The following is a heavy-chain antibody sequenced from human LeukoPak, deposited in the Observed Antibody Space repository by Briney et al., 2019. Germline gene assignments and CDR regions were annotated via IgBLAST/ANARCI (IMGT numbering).Heavy chain of an antibody. CDR3: ARAVYRSGGYYFDY. CDR2: ISYDGSDK. V-gene: IGHV3-30*04. D-gene: IGHD6-19*01. Sequence: GGSLRLSCAASGFTFSSYAMQWVRQAPGKGLEWVAVISYDGSDKNYADSVKGRFTISRDNSKNTLYLQMNSLRAEDTAVYYCARAVYRSGGYYFDYWGQGTLVTVSS. CDR1: GFTFSSYA. J-gene: IGHJ4*02.